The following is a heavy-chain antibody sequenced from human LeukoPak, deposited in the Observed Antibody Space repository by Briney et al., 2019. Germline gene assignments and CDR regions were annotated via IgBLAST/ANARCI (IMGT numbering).Heavy chain of an antibody. CDR1: GYTFTSYA. J-gene: IGHJ4*02. D-gene: IGHD6-6*01. CDR3: AREGGYSSSFPEY. V-gene: IGHV1-3*01. Sequence: ASVKVSCKASGYTFTSYAMHWVRQAPGQRLEWMGWINAGNGNTKYSLKFQGRVTITADESTSTAYMELSSLRSEDTAVYYCAREGGYSSSFPEYWGQGTLVTVSS. CDR2: INAGNGNT.